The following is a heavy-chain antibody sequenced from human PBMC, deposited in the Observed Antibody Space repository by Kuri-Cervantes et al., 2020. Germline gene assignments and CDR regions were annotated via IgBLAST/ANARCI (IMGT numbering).Heavy chain of an antibody. J-gene: IGHJ5*02. Sequence: GGSLRLSCVASGLTVSKNYLTWVRQAPGQGLECISIIYSGDTTFYADSVKRRFTLSRDNSKNTLYLQMNSLRAEDTAVHYCAKGGLAAAGPNWFDPWGQGTLVTVSS. CDR1: GLTVSKNY. CDR3: AKGGLAAAGPNWFDP. V-gene: IGHV3-53*05. D-gene: IGHD6-13*01. CDR2: IYSGDTT.